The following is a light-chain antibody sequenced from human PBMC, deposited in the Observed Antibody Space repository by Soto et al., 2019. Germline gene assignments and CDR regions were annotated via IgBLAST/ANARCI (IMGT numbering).Light chain of an antibody. V-gene: IGKV3-20*01. CDR3: QYYGGSFT. CDR2: GTS. Sequence: EIVLTQSPGTLSLSPGERATVSCRTSQSIDSKSLVWYQQRVGQAPRLLIYGTSSRGTGIPDRFSGSGSGTDFTLTISRLEPEDFAGYFCQYYGGSFTFGPGTKVEIK. J-gene: IGKJ3*01. CDR1: QSIDSKS.